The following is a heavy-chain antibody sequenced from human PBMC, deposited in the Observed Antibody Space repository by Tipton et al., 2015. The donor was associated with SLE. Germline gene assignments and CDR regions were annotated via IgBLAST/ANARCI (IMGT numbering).Heavy chain of an antibody. V-gene: IGHV4-59*12. CDR1: GASFTNNH. D-gene: IGHD6-19*01. CDR3: ARDREQWRVRGNSFDP. Sequence: TLSLTCTVSGASFTNNHWTWIRQPPEKGLEWIGYMSDSGRTNYNPSLKSRVSISVDPSKNQFSLKLISVTAADTAVYYCARDREQWRVRGNSFDPWGQGTLVTVSS. CDR2: MSDSGRT. J-gene: IGHJ5*02.